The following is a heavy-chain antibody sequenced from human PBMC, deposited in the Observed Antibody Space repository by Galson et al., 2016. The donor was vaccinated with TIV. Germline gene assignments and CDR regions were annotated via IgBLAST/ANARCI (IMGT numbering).Heavy chain of an antibody. Sequence: QSGAEVKKPGESLKISCKASGYSFSIYAMHWVRQAPGQRLEWMGWINGGNGNTKYSKQFQGRLTITRDTSASTAYMELNSLRPEDTAVYYCARPPYCGGDCYKYDNWGQGTLVTVSS. CDR3: ARPPYCGGDCYKYDN. CDR1: GYSFSIYA. D-gene: IGHD2-21*01. V-gene: IGHV1-3*01. J-gene: IGHJ4*02. CDR2: INGGNGNT.